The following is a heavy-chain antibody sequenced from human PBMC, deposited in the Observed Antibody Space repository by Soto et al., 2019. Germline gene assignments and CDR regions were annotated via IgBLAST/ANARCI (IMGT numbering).Heavy chain of an antibody. CDR2: IYYSGGS. Sequence: SETLSLTCSVSGGSVRSGNHFWNWIRQPPGRGLEWLGYIYYSGGSYYNPSLKSRVTMSVDTSKNQFSLTLNSVTAADAAVYYCARQRTTVVTQAYFDHWGQGTLVTVSS. CDR3: ARQRTTVVTQAYFDH. D-gene: IGHD4-17*01. V-gene: IGHV4-39*01. J-gene: IGHJ4*02. CDR1: GGSVRSGNHF.